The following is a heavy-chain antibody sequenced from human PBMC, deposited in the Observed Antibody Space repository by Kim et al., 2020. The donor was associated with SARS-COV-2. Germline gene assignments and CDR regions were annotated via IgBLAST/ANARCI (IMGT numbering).Heavy chain of an antibody. CDR1: GGSFSGYY. Sequence: SETLSLTCAVYGGSFSGYYWSWIRQPPGKGLEWIGEINHSGSTNYNPSLKSRVTISVDTSKNQFSLKLSSVTAADTAVYYCARGRSNSNTWGAFDIWGQG. V-gene: IGHV4-34*01. J-gene: IGHJ3*02. CDR2: INHSGST. D-gene: IGHD1-20*01. CDR3: ARGRSNSNTWGAFDI.